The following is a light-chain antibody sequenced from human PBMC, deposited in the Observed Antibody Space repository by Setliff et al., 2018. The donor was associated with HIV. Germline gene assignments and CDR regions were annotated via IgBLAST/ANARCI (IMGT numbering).Light chain of an antibody. CDR1: SSDVGGYSY. J-gene: IGLJ1*01. CDR2: EVR. CDR3: SSYAITNTLP. Sequence: QSVLTQPASVSGSPGQSNTISCTGTSSDVGGYSYVSWYQQHPGKAPKLIIYEVRNRPSGVSNRFSGSKSGNTASLTISGLQAEDEADYYCSSYAITNTLPFGTGTKVTVL. V-gene: IGLV2-14*01.